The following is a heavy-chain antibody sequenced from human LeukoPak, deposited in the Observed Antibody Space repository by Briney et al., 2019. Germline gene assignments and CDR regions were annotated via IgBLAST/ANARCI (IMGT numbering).Heavy chain of an antibody. D-gene: IGHD2-15*01. Sequence: PGVSLRLSCAASVFTFDDYAMHWVRQAPGKGLEGVSGISWNSGSIGYGDSVKGRFTISRDNAKNSLYLQMNSLRAEDTALYYCAKAVKGYCSGGSCYSLDYWGQGTLVTVSS. CDR3: AKAVKGYCSGGSCYSLDY. CDR1: VFTFDDYA. J-gene: IGHJ4*02. V-gene: IGHV3-9*01. CDR2: ISWNSGSI.